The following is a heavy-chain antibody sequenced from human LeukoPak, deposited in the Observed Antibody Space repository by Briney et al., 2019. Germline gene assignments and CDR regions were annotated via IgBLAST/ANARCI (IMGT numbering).Heavy chain of an antibody. J-gene: IGHJ4*02. D-gene: IGHD1-14*01. CDR3: ARGEDPGTGVGYFDY. CDR2: INPNSGGT. CDR1: GYTFTGYH. Sequence: ASVKVSCKASGYTFTGYHMHWVRQAPGQGLEWMGWINPNSGGTNYAQKFQGRVTMTRDTSISTAYMELSSLRSEDTAVYYCARGEDPGTGVGYFDYWGQGTLVTVSS. V-gene: IGHV1-2*02.